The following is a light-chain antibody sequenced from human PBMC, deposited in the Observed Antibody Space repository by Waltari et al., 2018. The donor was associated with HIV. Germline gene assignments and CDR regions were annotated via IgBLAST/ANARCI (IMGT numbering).Light chain of an antibody. CDR2: RNN. CDR3: AAWDDSLSAYV. V-gene: IGLV1-47*01. CDR1: SSNLGINY. J-gene: IGLJ1*01. Sequence: QSVLTRPPSASGTPGQRVTISCSGSSSNLGINYVYWHQQPPGTAPKLLRYRNNQRPSGVPDRFSGSKSGTSASLAISGLRSEDEAEYYCAAWDDSLSAYVFGSGTKVTVL.